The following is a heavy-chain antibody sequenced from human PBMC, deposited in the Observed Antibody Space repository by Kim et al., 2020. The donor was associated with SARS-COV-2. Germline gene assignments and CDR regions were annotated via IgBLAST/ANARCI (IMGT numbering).Heavy chain of an antibody. D-gene: IGHD1-26*01. Sequence: SETLSLTCTVSGGSMRSYYWSWIRQSPGKGLEWIAYIYYSRTTNYNPSLRSRVTLSVDTSKSQFSLKLTSVTAADTAVYYCANSGSYNTWFDPWGQGTLVTVSS. CDR1: GGSMRSYY. CDR3: ANSGSYNTWFDP. CDR2: IYYSRTT. V-gene: IGHV4-59*03. J-gene: IGHJ5*02.